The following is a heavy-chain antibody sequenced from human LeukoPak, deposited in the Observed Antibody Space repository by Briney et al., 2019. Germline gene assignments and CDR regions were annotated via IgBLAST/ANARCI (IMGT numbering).Heavy chain of an antibody. D-gene: IGHD6-13*01. Sequence: GASVKVSCKASGYTFTSYGISWVRQAPGQGLEWMGWISAYNGSTNYAQKLQGRVTMTTDTSTSTAYMELRSLRSEDTAVYYCARAAGTPFYYYYMDVWGKGTTVTVSS. J-gene: IGHJ6*03. CDR2: ISAYNGST. CDR3: ARAAGTPFYYYYMDV. V-gene: IGHV1-18*01. CDR1: GYTFTSYG.